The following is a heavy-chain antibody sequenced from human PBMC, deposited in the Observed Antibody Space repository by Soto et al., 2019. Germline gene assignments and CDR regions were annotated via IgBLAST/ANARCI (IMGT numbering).Heavy chain of an antibody. Sequence: SETLSLTCTVSGGSISGYYWSWIRQPPGKGLEWIGNVYYSGGAKYNPSVKRRVSISVDTSKNQFSLNLSSVTAADTAVYYYTRDGDGGVTTNPYYYYGMDVWGPGITVTVSS. CDR3: TRDGDGGVTTNPYYYYGMDV. V-gene: IGHV4-59*01. CDR1: GGSISGYY. CDR2: VYYSGGA. D-gene: IGHD3-16*01. J-gene: IGHJ6*02.